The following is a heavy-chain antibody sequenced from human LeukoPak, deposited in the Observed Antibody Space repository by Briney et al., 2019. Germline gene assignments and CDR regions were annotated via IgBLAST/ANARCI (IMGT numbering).Heavy chain of an antibody. J-gene: IGHJ4*02. Sequence: PSETLSLTCAVSGGSINSGGYSWNWIRQPPGKGLEWIGYISHSGITYYNPSLKSRVTMSVDRSKSQFSLKLSSVTAADTAVYYCARHCYRFLEWLLFDYWGQGTLVTVSS. CDR3: ARHCYRFLEWLLFDY. V-gene: IGHV4-30-2*01. CDR2: ISHSGIT. CDR1: GGSINSGGYS. D-gene: IGHD3-3*01.